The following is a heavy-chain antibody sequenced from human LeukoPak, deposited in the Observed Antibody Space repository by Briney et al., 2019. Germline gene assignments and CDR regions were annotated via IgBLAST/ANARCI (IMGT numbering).Heavy chain of an antibody. CDR1: GFTFTDNY. CDR2: ISNTGSTT. V-gene: IGHV3-11*04. CDR3: ARARKGYYFDY. J-gene: IGHJ4*02. D-gene: IGHD1-14*01. Sequence: GGSLILSCAAPGFTFTDNYMIWIRQAPGKGLEWVSYISNTGSTTYYADPVKGRFTISRDNAKNSPYLQMNSLRAEDTAVYYCARARKGYYFDYWGQGTLVTVSS.